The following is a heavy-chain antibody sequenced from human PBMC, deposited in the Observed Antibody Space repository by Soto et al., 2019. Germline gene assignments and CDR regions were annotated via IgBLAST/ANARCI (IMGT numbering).Heavy chain of an antibody. CDR1: GYSITNNKW. D-gene: IGHD6-13*01. CDR2: MHHSGSI. V-gene: IGHV4-4*02. CDR3: ARRYSSSFDF. J-gene: IGHJ4*02. Sequence: SDTLSLTCSVSGYSITNNKWWSWVRQPPGKGLEWIGEMHHSGSIHYNASLKSRATLSVDKSRNQFFLQLTSVTAADTALYFCARRYSSSFDFWGQGT.